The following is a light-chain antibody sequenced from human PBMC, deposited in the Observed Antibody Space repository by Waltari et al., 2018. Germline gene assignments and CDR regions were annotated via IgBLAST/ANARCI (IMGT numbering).Light chain of an antibody. V-gene: IGLV3-27*01. J-gene: IGLJ3*02. CDR1: VPSKNY. CDR2: KDT. Sequence: SSELRQPSSVSVSPGQTARITCSGVVPSKNYGRWLQHKPGQAPVLVIYKDTERPSGIPGRFSGSNSGTTVPLTISGVLPEDEADYYCYSAADNNWVFGGGTTLTVL. CDR3: YSAADNNWV.